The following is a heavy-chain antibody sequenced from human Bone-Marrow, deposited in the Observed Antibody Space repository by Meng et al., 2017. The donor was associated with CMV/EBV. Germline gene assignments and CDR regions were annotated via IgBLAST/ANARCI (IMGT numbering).Heavy chain of an antibody. CDR3: VRDVGTSGSDSDFDS. D-gene: IGHD5-12*01. Sequence: SGFPFSHYWMHWVRQAPGKGLVWVSRMDSDGSTINYADFVKGRFTISRDNGKKTLFMQMNSLRAEDTAVYYCVRDVGTSGSDSDFDSWGQGTLVTVSS. V-gene: IGHV3-74*01. CDR1: GFPFSHYW. J-gene: IGHJ4*02. CDR2: MDSDGSTI.